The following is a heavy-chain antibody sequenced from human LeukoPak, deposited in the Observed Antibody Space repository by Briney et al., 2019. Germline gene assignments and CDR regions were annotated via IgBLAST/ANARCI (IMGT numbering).Heavy chain of an antibody. V-gene: IGHV4-39*01. D-gene: IGHD1-26*01. CDR2: IYYSGST. CDR3: ARTPRIVGATLPYYFDY. Sequence: SETLSLTCTVSGGSISSNSYFWGWIRQPPGKGLEWIGSIYYSGSTYYNPSLKSRVTISVDTSKNQFSLKLSSVTAADTAVYYCARTPRIVGATLPYYFDYWGQGTLVTVSS. J-gene: IGHJ4*02. CDR1: GGSISSNSYF.